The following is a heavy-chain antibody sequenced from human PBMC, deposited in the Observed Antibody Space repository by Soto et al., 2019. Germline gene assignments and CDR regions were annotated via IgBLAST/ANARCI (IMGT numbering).Heavy chain of an antibody. J-gene: IGHJ4*02. V-gene: IGHV1-46*01. CDR2: VNPYGASS. CDR3: ASVTTIWSN. D-gene: IGHD2-21*02. CDR1: GYSSSNYY. Sequence: QVQVVQSGAEVKEPGASVKVSCKASGYSSSNYYTHWVRQAPGQGLEWMGIVNPYGASSNYAQSFQGRVTLTRDTSPNTDYMDLSRLTSDDTAVYYCASVTTIWSNWGQGTLVTVSS.